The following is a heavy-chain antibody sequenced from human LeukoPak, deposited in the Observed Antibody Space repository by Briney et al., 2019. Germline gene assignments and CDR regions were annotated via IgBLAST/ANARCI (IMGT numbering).Heavy chain of an antibody. Sequence: SVKVSCKASGGTFSSYAISWVRQAPGQGLEWMGGIIPIFGTANYAQKFQGRVTITADESTSTAYMELSSLRSEDTAVYYCARGYELGNWFDPWGQGTLVTVSS. CDR2: IIPIFGTA. CDR3: ARGYELGNWFDP. J-gene: IGHJ5*02. D-gene: IGHD3-3*01. CDR1: GGTFSSYA. V-gene: IGHV1-69*13.